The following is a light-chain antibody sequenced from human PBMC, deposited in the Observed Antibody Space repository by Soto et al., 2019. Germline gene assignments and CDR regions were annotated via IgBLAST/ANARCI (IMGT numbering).Light chain of an antibody. CDR1: QSISRY. V-gene: IGKV1-39*01. Sequence: DIQMTQSPSSLSASVGDRVPIRCRASQSISRYLNWYQQKPGTAPKLLIYAASSLHYEVPSRFSGSGSGTDFTLTISSLQPEDFATYYCQQSYSTPFAFGPGTKVYLK. CDR2: AAS. CDR3: QQSYSTPFA. J-gene: IGKJ3*01.